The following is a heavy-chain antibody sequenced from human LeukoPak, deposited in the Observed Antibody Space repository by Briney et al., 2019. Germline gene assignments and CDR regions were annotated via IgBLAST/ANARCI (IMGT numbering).Heavy chain of an antibody. CDR2: ISYDGSNK. CDR3: ARDFTILDYGDYFFDY. D-gene: IGHD4-17*01. J-gene: IGHJ4*02. Sequence: GRSLRLSCAASGFTFSSYAMHWVRQAPGKGLEWVGVISYDGSNKYYADSVKGRFTISRDNSKNTLYLQMNSLRAEDTAVYYCARDFTILDYGDYFFDYWGQGTLVTVSS. CDR1: GFTFSSYA. V-gene: IGHV3-30-3*01.